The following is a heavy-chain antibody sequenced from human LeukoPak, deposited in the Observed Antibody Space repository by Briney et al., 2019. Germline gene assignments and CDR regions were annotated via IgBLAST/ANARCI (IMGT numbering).Heavy chain of an antibody. CDR2: MNPNSGNT. J-gene: IGHJ4*02. CDR1: GYTLTSYD. CDR3: ATGAIAVPAHNFDY. V-gene: IGHV1-8*01. Sequence: ASVKVSCKASGYTLTSYDINWVRQATGQGLEWMGWMNPNSGNTGYAQKFQGRVTMTRNTSISTAYMELSSLRSEDTAVYYCATGAIAVPAHNFDYWGQGTLVTVSS. D-gene: IGHD2-15*01.